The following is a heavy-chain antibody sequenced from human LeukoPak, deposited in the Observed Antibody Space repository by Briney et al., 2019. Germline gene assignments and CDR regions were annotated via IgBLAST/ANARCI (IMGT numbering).Heavy chain of an antibody. J-gene: IGHJ4*02. CDR2: IYASGTT. CDR3: ARLQTYSSSRHFDY. Sequence: SETLSLTCTVSGDSISGNYWSWIRQPAGKGLEWIGRIYASGTTNYNPSLKSRVTISVDTSKNQFSLKLSSVTAADTAVYYCARLQTYSSSRHFDYWGQGTLVTVSS. V-gene: IGHV4-4*07. CDR1: GDSISGNY. D-gene: IGHD6-13*01.